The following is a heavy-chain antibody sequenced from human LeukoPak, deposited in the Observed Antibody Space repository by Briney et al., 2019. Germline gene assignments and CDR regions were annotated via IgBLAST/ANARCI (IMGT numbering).Heavy chain of an antibody. CDR1: GFTFSNYN. D-gene: IGHD5-18*01. CDR2: ISDTSSYI. Sequence: PGGSLRLSCAASGFTFSNYNMNWVRQAPGKGLEWVSSISDTSSYIYYADSVKGRFTISRDNAKNSLYLQMNSLRAEDTAVYYCTRAGGYSYGSHYRGQGTLVTVSS. CDR3: TRAGGYSYGSHY. V-gene: IGHV3-21*01. J-gene: IGHJ4*02.